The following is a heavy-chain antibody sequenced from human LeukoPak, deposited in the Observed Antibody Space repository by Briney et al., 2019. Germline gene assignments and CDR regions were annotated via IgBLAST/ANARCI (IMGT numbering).Heavy chain of an antibody. J-gene: IGHJ4*02. CDR3: ATSYDMGWLIGY. CDR2: IKQDGSEK. Sequence: GGSLRLSCAASGFTFGDTWMNWVRQVPGQGLEWVANIKQDGSEKFYVASVKGRFTISRDNGKSSLYLQMNSLRAEDAALYYCATSYDMGWLIGYWGQGTLVTVSS. D-gene: IGHD3/OR15-3a*01. CDR1: GFTFGDTW. V-gene: IGHV3-7*03.